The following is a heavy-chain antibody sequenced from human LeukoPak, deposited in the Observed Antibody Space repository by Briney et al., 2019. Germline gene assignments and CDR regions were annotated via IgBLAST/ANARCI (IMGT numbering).Heavy chain of an antibody. CDR3: EAGTTGNAFDI. Sequence: PGGSLRLSCAASGFTVSSNYMSWVRQAPGKGLEWVANIKQDGSEKYYVDSVKGRFTISRDNTKKLLYLQMNSLRAEDTAVYYCEAGTTGNAFDIWGQGTKVTVSS. D-gene: IGHD1-14*01. V-gene: IGHV3-7*01. CDR1: GFTVSSNY. CDR2: IKQDGSEK. J-gene: IGHJ3*02.